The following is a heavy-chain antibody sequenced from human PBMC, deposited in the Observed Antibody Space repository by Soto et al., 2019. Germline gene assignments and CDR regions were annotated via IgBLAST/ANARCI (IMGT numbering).Heavy chain of an antibody. CDR1: GYTFINFG. J-gene: IGHJ4*02. D-gene: IGHD3-3*01. V-gene: IGHV1-18*01. CDR2: ISAYNGNM. CDR3: ARDSVSGQDLWIAYSGGYFDQ. Sequence: QVQLVQSGAEVKKPGASMRVSCKTSGYTFINFGISWVRQAPGQGLEWMGWISAYNGNMNHAQRFQDRLTMSTDTTTATSYMELRSLRSDDTAMYYCARDSVSGQDLWIAYSGGYFDQLGQGTLSTVSS.